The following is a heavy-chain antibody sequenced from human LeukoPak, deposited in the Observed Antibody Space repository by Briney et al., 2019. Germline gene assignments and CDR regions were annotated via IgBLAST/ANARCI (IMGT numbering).Heavy chain of an antibody. D-gene: IGHD2-15*01. J-gene: IGHJ4*02. V-gene: IGHV1-46*01. CDR3: ARDGCSGGSCYHVPIYYFDY. CDR2: INPSGGST. Sequence: ASVKVSCKASGYTFSGYYMHWVRQAPGQGLEWMGWINPSGGSTSYAQKFQGRVTITRDTSASTAYMELSSLRSEDMAVYYCARDGCSGGSCYHVPIYYFDYWGQGTLVTVSS. CDR1: GYTFSGYY.